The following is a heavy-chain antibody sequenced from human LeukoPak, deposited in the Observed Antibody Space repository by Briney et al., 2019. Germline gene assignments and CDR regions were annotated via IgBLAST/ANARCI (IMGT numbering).Heavy chain of an antibody. V-gene: IGHV5-51*01. CDR3: ARIRRVVVAANGPYNWFDP. Sequence: GESLKISCEGSGYSFTSYWIGWVRQMPGKGLEWMGIIYPGDSDTRYSPSFQGQVTISADKSISTAYLQWSSLKASDTAMYYCARIRRVVVAANGPYNWFDPWGQGTLVTVSS. CDR2: IYPGDSDT. D-gene: IGHD2-15*01. J-gene: IGHJ5*02. CDR1: GYSFTSYW.